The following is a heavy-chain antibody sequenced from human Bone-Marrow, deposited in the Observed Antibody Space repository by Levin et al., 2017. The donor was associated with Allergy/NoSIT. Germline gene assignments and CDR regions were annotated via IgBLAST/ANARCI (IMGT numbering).Heavy chain of an antibody. Sequence: GGSLRLSCAASGFTFSSCPMTWVRHVPGKGLEWVSSIDATGAHTYYTDSVRGRFTISRDNSKNTLYVQMNSLRAEDTAIYYCTKVGCSGGTCYSSDSWGQGTLVTVSS. J-gene: IGHJ4*02. V-gene: IGHV3-23*01. D-gene: IGHD2-15*01. CDR1: GFTFSSCP. CDR2: IDATGAHT. CDR3: TKVGCSGGTCYSSDS.